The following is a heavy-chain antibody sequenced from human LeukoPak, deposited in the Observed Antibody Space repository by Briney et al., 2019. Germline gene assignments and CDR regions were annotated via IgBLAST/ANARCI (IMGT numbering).Heavy chain of an antibody. CDR2: ISASSSDI. CDR3: ASNFWTRRNIDY. Sequence: PGGSLRLSCAASGFSFSTHTMNWVRQAPGKGLEWVSSISASSSDIYYADSVKGRFTISRDNAKNSVYLQMDSLRADDTAVFYCASNFWTRRNIDYWGRGTLVTVSS. CDR1: GFSFSTHT. V-gene: IGHV3-21*01. D-gene: IGHD3/OR15-3a*01. J-gene: IGHJ4*02.